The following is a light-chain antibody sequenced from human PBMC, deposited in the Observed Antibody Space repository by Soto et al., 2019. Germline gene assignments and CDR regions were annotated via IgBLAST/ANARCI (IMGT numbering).Light chain of an antibody. Sequence: EIVLTQSPGTLSLSPGERATLSCRASQSVSSNYLAWYQQKTGQTPRLRIYIASSRAPGIPDRFSGSGSGTHFTLTISRVEPEDSAVYYCQQYGSSPWTFGQGTKVEIK. CDR1: QSVSSNY. J-gene: IGKJ1*01. CDR2: IAS. CDR3: QQYGSSPWT. V-gene: IGKV3-20*01.